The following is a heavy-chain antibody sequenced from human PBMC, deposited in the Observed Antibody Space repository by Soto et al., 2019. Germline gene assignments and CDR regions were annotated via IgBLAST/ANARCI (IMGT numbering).Heavy chain of an antibody. CDR3: ARDGIFGVVSPQDYYYYGMDV. J-gene: IGHJ6*02. V-gene: IGHV1-2*02. Sequence: ASVKVSCKASGYTFTGYYMHWVRQAPGQGLEWMGWINPNSGGTNYAQKFQGRVTMTRDTSISTAYMGLSRLRSDDTAVYYCARDGIFGVVSPQDYYYYGMDVWGQGTTVTVSS. CDR1: GYTFTGYY. CDR2: INPNSGGT. D-gene: IGHD3-3*01.